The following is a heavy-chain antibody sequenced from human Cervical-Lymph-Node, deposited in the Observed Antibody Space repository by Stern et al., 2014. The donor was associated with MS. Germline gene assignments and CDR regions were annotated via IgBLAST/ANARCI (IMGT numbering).Heavy chain of an antibody. J-gene: IGHJ5*01. D-gene: IGHD3-22*01. CDR3: ARPYYYESSGYYDS. V-gene: IGHV1-18*01. Sequence: VQLVQSGAEVKRPGASVKVSCKTSGYSFSMYGINWVRQATGQGLEWMGWISPYNGNTDYAQKVEGRVTLTTDTSTSTAYMELRGLRSDDTAVYYCARPYYYESSGYYDSWGQGTLVTVSS. CDR2: ISPYNGNT. CDR1: GYSFSMYG.